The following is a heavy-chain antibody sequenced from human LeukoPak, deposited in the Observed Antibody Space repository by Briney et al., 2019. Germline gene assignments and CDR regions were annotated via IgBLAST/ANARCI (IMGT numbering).Heavy chain of an antibody. CDR3: VRDVGWYYFDY. D-gene: IGHD6-19*01. J-gene: IGHJ4*02. V-gene: IGHV3-7*01. Sequence: PAGGSLRLSCAASEFSFSNYWMGWVRQAPGKGLEWVANIKQDGSEKYYVDSVKGRFTISRDSVKDSLYLQMNSLRAEDTAVYYCVRDVGWYYFDYWGQGTLVTVSS. CDR1: EFSFSNYW. CDR2: IKQDGSEK.